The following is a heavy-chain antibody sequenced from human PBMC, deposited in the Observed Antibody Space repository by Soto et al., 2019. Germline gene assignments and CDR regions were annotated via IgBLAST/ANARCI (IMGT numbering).Heavy chain of an antibody. CDR2: IYSDGTT. D-gene: IGHD3-22*01. Sequence: GPQSLSCAAAGGIVTSNYVSWVRQDPGKGLEWVSVIYSDGTTNYAESVKGRFTISRDKSKNTVFLQMSSLRAEDTAVYYCARDNTYYYDSSGYYYSSGMDVWGQGTTVTVSS. J-gene: IGHJ6*02. V-gene: IGHV3-53*01. CDR3: ARDNTYYYDSSGYYYSSGMDV. CDR1: GGIVTSNY.